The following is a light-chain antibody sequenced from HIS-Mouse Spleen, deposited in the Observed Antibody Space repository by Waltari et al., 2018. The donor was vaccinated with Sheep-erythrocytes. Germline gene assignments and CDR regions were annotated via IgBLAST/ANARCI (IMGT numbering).Light chain of an antibody. CDR2: GNS. V-gene: IGLV1-40*01. J-gene: IGLJ2*01. CDR1: SSTIGAGYD. Sequence: QSVLTQPPSVSGAPGQRVTISCPGSSSTIGAGYDLHWYQQLPGTAPKLLLYGNSNRPSGVPDRFSGSKSGTSASLAITGLQAEDEADYYCQSYDSSLSGSVFGGGTKLTVL. CDR3: QSYDSSLSGSV.